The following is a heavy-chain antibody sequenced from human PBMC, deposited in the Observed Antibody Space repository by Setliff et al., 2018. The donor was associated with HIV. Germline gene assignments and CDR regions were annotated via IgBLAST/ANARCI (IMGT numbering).Heavy chain of an antibody. CDR1: GFTFSAYS. CDR3: SRDDISGQWLLDY. CDR2: ISSTSSYI. J-gene: IGHJ4*02. D-gene: IGHD5-12*01. V-gene: IGHV3-21*01. Sequence: GGSLRLSCVVSGFTFSAYSTNWVRQAPGKGLEWVSFISSTSSYIYYADSVKGRFTISRDNAKNSLYLQMNSLRAEDTAVYYCSRDDISGQWLLDYWGQGALVTVSS.